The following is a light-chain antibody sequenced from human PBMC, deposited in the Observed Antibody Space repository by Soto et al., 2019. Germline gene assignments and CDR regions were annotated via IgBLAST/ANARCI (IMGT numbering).Light chain of an antibody. V-gene: IGLV1-40*01. CDR3: QSFDSRLSGRV. CDR2: GNS. J-gene: IGLJ3*02. CDR1: SSNIGAGHD. Sequence: QSVLTQPPSVSGAPGQRVTISCTGSSSNIGAGHDVHWYQQLPGTAPKLLIYGNSNRPSGVPDRFSGSKSGTSASLAITGLQAEDKAVYYCQSFDSRLSGRVFGGGTKVTVL.